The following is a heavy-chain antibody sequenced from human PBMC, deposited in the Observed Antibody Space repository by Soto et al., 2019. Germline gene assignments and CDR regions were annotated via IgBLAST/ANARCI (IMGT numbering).Heavy chain of an antibody. CDR3: ARVINSGYGYFDY. V-gene: IGHV4-4*02. D-gene: IGHD5-12*01. CDR2: IHHSGNT. CDR1: GDSISSTKW. J-gene: IGHJ4*02. Sequence: QVQLQESGPGLVKPSGTLSLTCAVSGDSISSTKWWSWVRQPPGKGLEWVGEIHHSGNTNSNPSLKSRVTISVDQSKNQFSLKLSSVTAADTAVYYCARVINSGYGYFDYWGQGALVTVSS.